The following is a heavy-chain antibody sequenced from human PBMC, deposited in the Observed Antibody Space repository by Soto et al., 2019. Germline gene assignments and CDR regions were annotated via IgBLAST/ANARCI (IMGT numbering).Heavy chain of an antibody. V-gene: IGHV5-10-1*01. CDR1: GYSFTSYW. J-gene: IGHJ4*02. CDR2: IDPSDSYT. D-gene: IGHD3-22*01. CDR3: ARTFYYDSSGQAQGFDY. Sequence: PGESLKISCKGSGYSFTSYWISWVRQMPGKGLEWMGRIDPSDSYTNYSPSFQGHVTISADKSISTAYLQWSSLKASDTAMYYYARTFYYDSSGQAQGFDYWGQGTLVTVSS.